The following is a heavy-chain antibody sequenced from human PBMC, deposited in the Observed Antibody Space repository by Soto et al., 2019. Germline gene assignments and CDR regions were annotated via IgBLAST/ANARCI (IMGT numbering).Heavy chain of an antibody. Sequence: PGGSLRLSCAGSGFSFGSYEMHWVRQAPGKGLEWVTFTSYDGSRTFYADSVKDRFIISRDNSKNTLSLEMNSLRADDTAVYYCARDQFDCLKPRNTHYFDHWLKGPLGTLSS. CDR3: ARDQFDCLKPRNTHYFDH. J-gene: IGHJ4*02. D-gene: IGHD3-9*01. CDR2: TSYDGSRT. CDR1: GFSFGSYE. V-gene: IGHV3-30*03.